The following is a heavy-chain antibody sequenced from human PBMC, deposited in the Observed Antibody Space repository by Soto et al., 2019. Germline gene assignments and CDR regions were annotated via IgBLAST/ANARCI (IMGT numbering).Heavy chain of an antibody. Sequence: SETLSLTCTVSGGSISSEGYYWSWFRQLPGKGLEWIGDIYYSGTTYHNPSLRSRLTISGDASKNQFSLKLSSVTDADTALYYCVRGRGYSYGHYYFDYWGQGPLVTVSS. CDR1: GGSISSEGYY. V-gene: IGHV4-31*03. J-gene: IGHJ4*02. CDR2: IYYSGTT. D-gene: IGHD5-18*01. CDR3: VRGRGYSYGHYYFDY.